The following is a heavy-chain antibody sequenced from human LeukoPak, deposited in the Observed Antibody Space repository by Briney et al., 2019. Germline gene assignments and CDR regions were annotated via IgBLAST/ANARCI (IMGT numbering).Heavy chain of an antibody. CDR3: ARVRTRELRAFDY. CDR1: GGSISSYY. D-gene: IGHD1-26*01. CDR2: IYYSGST. Sequence: PSETLSLACTVSGGSISSYYWSWIRQPPGKGLEWIGYIYYSGSTNYNPSLKSRVTISVDTSKNQFSLKLSSVTAADTAVYYCARVRTRELRAFDYWGQGTLVTVSS. J-gene: IGHJ4*02. V-gene: IGHV4-59*01.